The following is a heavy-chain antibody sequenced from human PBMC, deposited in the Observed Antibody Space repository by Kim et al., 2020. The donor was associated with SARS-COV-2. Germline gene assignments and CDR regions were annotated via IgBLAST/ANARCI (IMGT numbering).Heavy chain of an antibody. CDR2: IYSGGST. CDR3: ARGWVVRGGLDY. Sequence: GGSLRLSCVASRFTFRDYAMTWVRQAPGKGLEWVSVIYSGGSTYYADSVKGRFTISRDNSKNTLSLQMNSLRAEDTAVYYCARGWVVRGGLDYWGQGTLVTVSS. D-gene: IGHD3-10*01. V-gene: IGHV3-53*01. J-gene: IGHJ4*02. CDR1: RFTFRDYA.